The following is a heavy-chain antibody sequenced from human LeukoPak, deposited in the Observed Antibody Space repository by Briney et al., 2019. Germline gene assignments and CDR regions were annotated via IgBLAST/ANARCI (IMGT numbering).Heavy chain of an antibody. Sequence: ASVKVSCKASGYTFTSYDINWVRQATGQGLEWTGWMNPNSGNTGYAQKFQGRVTMTRNTSISTAYMELSSLRSEDTAVYYCARFDYGDYYYGMDVWGQGTTVTVSS. CDR3: ARFDYGDYYYGMDV. D-gene: IGHD4-17*01. CDR2: MNPNSGNT. V-gene: IGHV1-8*01. J-gene: IGHJ6*02. CDR1: GYTFTSYD.